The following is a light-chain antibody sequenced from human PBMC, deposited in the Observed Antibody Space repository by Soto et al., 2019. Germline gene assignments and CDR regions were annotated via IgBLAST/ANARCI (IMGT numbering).Light chain of an antibody. CDR3: QQYGSSPGT. CDR1: QSVSSSY. Sequence: EIVLTQSPGTLSLSPGERATLSCRASQSVSSSYLAWYQQKPGQAPRLLIYGASSRATVIPDRCSGSGSGTDFTLTISRLEPEDFAVYYCQQYGSSPGTFGGGTKVEIK. CDR2: GAS. J-gene: IGKJ4*01. V-gene: IGKV3-20*01.